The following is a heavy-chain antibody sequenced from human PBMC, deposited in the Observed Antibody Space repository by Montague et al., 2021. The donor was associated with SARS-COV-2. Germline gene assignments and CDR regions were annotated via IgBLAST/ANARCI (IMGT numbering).Heavy chain of an antibody. CDR1: GFTFSSYA. D-gene: IGHD1-26*01. CDR2: ISYDGSNK. Sequence: SLRLSCAASGFTFSSYAMHWVRQAPGKGLEWVAVISYDGSNKYYADSVKGRFTISRDNSKNTLYLQMISLRAEDTAVYYCARPDSGSYLGWFDPWGQGTLVTVSS. CDR3: ARPDSGSYLGWFDP. J-gene: IGHJ5*02. V-gene: IGHV3-30-3*01.